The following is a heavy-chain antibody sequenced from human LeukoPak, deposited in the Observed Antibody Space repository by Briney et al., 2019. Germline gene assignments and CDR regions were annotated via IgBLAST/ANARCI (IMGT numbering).Heavy chain of an antibody. D-gene: IGHD5-18*01. J-gene: IGHJ4*02. CDR1: GGSFSGYY. V-gene: IGHV4-34*01. CDR3: ANGVCEYEMDTAIPV. CDR2: INHSGST. Sequence: SETLSLTCAVYGGSFSGYYWSWIRQPPGKGLEWIGEINHSGSTNYNPSLKSRVTISVDTSKNQFSLKLSSVTAADTAVYYCANGVCEYEMDTAIPVWGQGTLVTVSS.